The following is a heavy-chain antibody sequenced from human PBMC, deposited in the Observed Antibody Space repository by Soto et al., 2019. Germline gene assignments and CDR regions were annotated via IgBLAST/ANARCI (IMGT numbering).Heavy chain of an antibody. V-gene: IGHV4-59*01. D-gene: IGHD2-15*01. Sequence: SETLSLTCTVSGGCISSYYWSWIRQPPGKGLEWIGYIYYSGSTNYNPSLKSRVTISVDTSKNQFSLKLSSVTAADTAVYYCAREVSGAPSKYNWFDPWGQGTLVTVSS. J-gene: IGHJ5*02. CDR1: GGCISSYY. CDR2: IYYSGST. CDR3: AREVSGAPSKYNWFDP.